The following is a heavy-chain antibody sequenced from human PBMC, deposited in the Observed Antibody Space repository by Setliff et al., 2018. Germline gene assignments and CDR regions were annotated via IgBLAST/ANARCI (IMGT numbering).Heavy chain of an antibody. CDR3: ARVDFTMLRGVLGH. V-gene: IGHV4-39*07. CDR2: VYYSGYT. Sequence: PSETLSLTCTVSNGSVSTTSHYWGWVRQPPGKGLEWIGSVYYSGYTYYSPSLESRVAISVDTSKNQFSLKVNSVTAADTAVYYCARVDFTMLRGVLGHWGQGTLVTVSS. J-gene: IGHJ1*01. D-gene: IGHD3-10*01. CDR1: NGSVSTTSHY.